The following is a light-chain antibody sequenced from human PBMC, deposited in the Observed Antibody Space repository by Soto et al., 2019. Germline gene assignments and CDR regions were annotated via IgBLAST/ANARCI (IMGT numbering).Light chain of an antibody. J-gene: IGKJ2*03. CDR3: QHNGRSTMFS. CDR1: QSVSSNY. CDR2: GAS. V-gene: IGKV3-20*01. Sequence: EIVLTQSPGTLSLSPGERATLSCRARQSVSSNYLAWYKQKPGQAPRLLIYGASRGAAGIPDRFCGSGSGKDFTLTISGLEPEDFAVYVCQHNGRSTMFSFGQGTK.